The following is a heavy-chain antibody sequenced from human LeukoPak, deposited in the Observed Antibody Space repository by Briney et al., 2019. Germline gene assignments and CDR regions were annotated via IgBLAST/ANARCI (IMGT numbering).Heavy chain of an antibody. CDR1: GFTFSSYA. CDR3: AKESRRPQGYYYGSGSDFDY. Sequence: GGSLRLSCAASGFTFSSYAMSWVRQAPGKGLEWVSAISGSGGSTYYADSVKGRFTISRDNSKNTLYLQMNSLRAEDTAVYYCAKESRRPQGYYYGSGSDFDYWGQGTLVTVSS. CDR2: ISGSGGST. D-gene: IGHD3-10*01. V-gene: IGHV3-23*01. J-gene: IGHJ4*02.